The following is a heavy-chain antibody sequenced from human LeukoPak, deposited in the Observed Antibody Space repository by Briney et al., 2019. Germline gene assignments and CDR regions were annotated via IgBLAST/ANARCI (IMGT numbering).Heavy chain of an antibody. V-gene: IGHV3-74*01. Sequence: TGGSLRLSCAASGFTFTSYWMHWDRQAPGKGLVWVSRINSDGSSTSYADSVKGRFTISRDNAKNTLYLQMNSLRAEDTAVYYCAREPPYYYDSSGTDAFDIWGQGTMVTVSS. J-gene: IGHJ3*02. D-gene: IGHD3-22*01. CDR1: GFTFTSYW. CDR2: INSDGSST. CDR3: AREPPYYYDSSGTDAFDI.